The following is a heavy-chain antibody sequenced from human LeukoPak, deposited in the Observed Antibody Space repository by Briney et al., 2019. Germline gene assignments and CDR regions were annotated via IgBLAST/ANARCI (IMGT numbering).Heavy chain of an antibody. V-gene: IGHV3-13*01. D-gene: IGHD1-26*01. CDR1: GFTFSSYD. CDR3: ARALVVGAYDY. J-gene: IGHJ4*02. CDR2: IGTAGDT. Sequence: HAGGSLRLSCAASGFTFSSYDMHWVRHATGKGLEWVSAIGTAGDTYYPGSVKGRFTISRENAKDSLYLQMNSLRAGDTAVYYCARALVVGAYDYWGQGTLVTVSS.